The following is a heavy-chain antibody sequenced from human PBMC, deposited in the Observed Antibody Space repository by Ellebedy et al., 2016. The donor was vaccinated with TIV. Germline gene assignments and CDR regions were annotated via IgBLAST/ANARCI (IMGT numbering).Heavy chain of an antibody. CDR3: ARSGNTIFGETDVFDM. V-gene: IGHV4-59*01. Sequence: MPSETLSLTCTVSGGSLNTYYRNWIRQSPGNGLEWLGYIFYTVSTDYNPSLRTRITMSVDTSKNQSSLNLTSVTAADTAVYYCARSGNTIFGETDVFDMWGQGTVVTVSS. CDR2: IFYTVST. CDR1: GGSLNTYY. J-gene: IGHJ3*02. D-gene: IGHD3-3*01.